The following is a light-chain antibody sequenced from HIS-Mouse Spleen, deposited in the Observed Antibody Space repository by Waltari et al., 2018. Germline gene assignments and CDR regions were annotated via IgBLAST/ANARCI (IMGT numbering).Light chain of an antibody. CDR1: QSVSSY. Sequence: EIVLTQSPATLSLSPGERATLSCRASQSVSSYLAWYQQKPGQAPRLLIYDASNRATGIPARFRGSGSGTDFNLTISSLEPEDFAVYYCQQRINWPLTFGQGTKVEIK. CDR3: QQRINWPLT. CDR2: DAS. V-gene: IGKV3-11*01. J-gene: IGKJ1*01.